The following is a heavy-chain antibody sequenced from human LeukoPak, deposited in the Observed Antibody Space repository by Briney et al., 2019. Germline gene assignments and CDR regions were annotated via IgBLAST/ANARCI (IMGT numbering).Heavy chain of an antibody. CDR1: GFTFSSYG. D-gene: IGHD3-3*01. J-gene: IGHJ3*02. V-gene: IGHV3-20*04. CDR2: INWNGGST. CDR3: ARTTSYDFWSGYQGAFDI. Sequence: GGSLRLSCAASGFTFSSYGMSWVRQAPGKGLEWVSGINWNGGSTGYADSVKGRFTISRDNAKNSLYLQMNSLRAEDTAFYYCARTTSYDFWSGYQGAFDIWGQGTMVTVSS.